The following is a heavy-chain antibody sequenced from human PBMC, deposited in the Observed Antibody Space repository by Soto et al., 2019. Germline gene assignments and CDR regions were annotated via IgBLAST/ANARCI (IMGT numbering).Heavy chain of an antibody. CDR3: ARLGITGTYYGMDV. D-gene: IGHD1-20*01. CDR1: GYTFTGYY. V-gene: IGHV1-2*04. CDR2: INPNSGGT. Sequence: ASVKVSCKVSGYTFTGYYMHWVRQAPGQGLEWMGWINPNSGGTNYAQKFQGWVTMTRDTSISTAYMELSRLRSDDTAVYYCARLGITGTYYGMDVWGQGTTVTVSS. J-gene: IGHJ6*02.